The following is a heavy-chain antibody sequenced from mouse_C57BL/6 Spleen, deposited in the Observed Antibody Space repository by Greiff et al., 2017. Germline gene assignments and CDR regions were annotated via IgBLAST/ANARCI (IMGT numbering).Heavy chain of an antibody. J-gene: IGHJ4*01. CDR3: VRHHGYYAMDY. CDR1: GFSFNTYA. CDR2: IRSKSNNYAT. V-gene: IGHV10-1*01. Sequence: EVMLVESGGGLVQPKGSLKLSCAASGFSFNTYAMNWVRQAPGKGLEWVARIRSKSNNYATYYADSEKDRFTISRDDSESMLYLQMNNLKTEDTAMYYCVRHHGYYAMDYWGQGTSVTVSS.